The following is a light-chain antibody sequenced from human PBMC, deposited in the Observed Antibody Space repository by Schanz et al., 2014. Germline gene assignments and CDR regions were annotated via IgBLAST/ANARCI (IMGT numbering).Light chain of an antibody. J-gene: IGKJ5*01. CDR3: QQRSNWPPIT. Sequence: EIVMTQSPATLSVSPGERATLSCRASQSVTNNLAWYQQKPGQAPRLLFYGASTRAPGIPARFSGSGSGTDFTLTISSVEPEEFAVYYGQQRSNWPPITFGPGTRLEIK. CDR2: GAS. V-gene: IGKV3-15*01. CDR1: QSVTNN.